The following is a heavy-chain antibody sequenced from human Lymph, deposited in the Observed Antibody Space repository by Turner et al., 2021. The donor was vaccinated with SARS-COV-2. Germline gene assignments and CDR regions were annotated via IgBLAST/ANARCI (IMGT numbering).Heavy chain of an antibody. J-gene: IGHJ4*02. Sequence: EVQLVEFGGGLVQPGGSLRLPCAAAGFTFSYYWMSGVRQAPGKGLEWVANIKQNGSEKYYVDSVKGRFTISRDNAKNSLFLQMNSLRAEDTAVYYCARMGSTSWYFDYWGQGTLVTVSS. V-gene: IGHV3-7*01. CDR2: IKQNGSEK. D-gene: IGHD1-26*01. CDR1: GFTFSYYW. CDR3: ARMGSTSWYFDY.